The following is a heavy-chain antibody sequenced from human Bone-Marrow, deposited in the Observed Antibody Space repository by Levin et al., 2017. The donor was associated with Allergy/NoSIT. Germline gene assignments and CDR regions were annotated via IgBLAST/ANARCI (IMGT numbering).Heavy chain of an antibody. D-gene: IGHD6-19*01. Sequence: LSLTCVASGFTFSSDSMHWVRQAPGKGLEWVAMISYDGSNKFYGDSVKGRFTISRDNSKNTLYLQMNSLRVEDSAVYYCARDVHSSGWNGILGYFDSCGQGNLVTVSS. V-gene: IGHV3-30*04. J-gene: IGHJ4*02. CDR2: ISYDGSNK. CDR1: GFTFSSDS. CDR3: ARDVHSSGWNGILGYFDS.